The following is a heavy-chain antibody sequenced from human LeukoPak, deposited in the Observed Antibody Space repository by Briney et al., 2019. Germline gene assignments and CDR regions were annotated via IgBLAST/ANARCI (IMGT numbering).Heavy chain of an antibody. CDR2: ICSYNGNT. CDR3: AREGGSYYYGSGSYYKTDY. Sequence: ASVKVSCKASGYTFTSYGISWVRQAPGHGLEWMGWICSYNGNTNYAQKLQGRVTMTTDTSTSTAYMELRSLRSDDTAVYYCAREGGSYYYGSGSYYKTDYWGQGTLVIDSS. D-gene: IGHD3-10*01. J-gene: IGHJ4*02. V-gene: IGHV1-18*01. CDR1: GYTFTSYG.